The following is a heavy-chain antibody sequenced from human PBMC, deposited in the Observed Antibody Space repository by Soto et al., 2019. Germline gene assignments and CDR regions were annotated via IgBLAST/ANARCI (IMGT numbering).Heavy chain of an antibody. D-gene: IGHD2-21*02. Sequence: QVQLVESGGGVVQPGRSLRLSCAASGFTFSSYAMHWVRQAPGKGLEWVAVISYDGSNKYYADSVKGRFTISRDNSKNTLYLQMNSLSAEDTAVYYCARAGDCGGDCYPGVDFDYWGQGTLVTVSS. J-gene: IGHJ4*02. CDR2: ISYDGSNK. V-gene: IGHV3-30-3*01. CDR1: GFTFSSYA. CDR3: ARAGDCGGDCYPGVDFDY.